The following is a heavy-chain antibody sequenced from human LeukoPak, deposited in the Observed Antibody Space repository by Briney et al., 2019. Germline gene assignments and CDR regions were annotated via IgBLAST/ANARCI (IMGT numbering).Heavy chain of an antibody. CDR1: GFTFSSYA. Sequence: TGGSLRLSCAASGFTFSSYAMSWVRQAPGKGLEWVSGISGSGGSTYHADSVKGRFTISRDNSKDTLFLQMNSLRAEDTAVYYCAKHEPGGVIVPFDFWGQGTLVTVSS. CDR3: AKHEPGGVIVPFDF. D-gene: IGHD3-16*02. V-gene: IGHV3-23*01. CDR2: ISGSGGST. J-gene: IGHJ4*02.